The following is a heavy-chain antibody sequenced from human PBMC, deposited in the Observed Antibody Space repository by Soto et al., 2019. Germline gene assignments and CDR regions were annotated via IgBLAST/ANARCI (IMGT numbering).Heavy chain of an antibody. CDR3: AKEVAARPLLYYYGMDV. D-gene: IGHD6-6*01. J-gene: IGHJ6*02. V-gene: IGHV3-23*01. CDR1: GFTFSSFA. CDR2: ISGRGSGT. Sequence: EVQLLESGGNLVQPGGSLRLSCAASGFTFSSFAMSWVRQAPGKGLEWVSAISGRGSGTYYADSVKGRLTISRDNSETTLYLQMSSLRAEDTAVYYCAKEVAARPLLYYYGMDVWGQGTTVTVSS.